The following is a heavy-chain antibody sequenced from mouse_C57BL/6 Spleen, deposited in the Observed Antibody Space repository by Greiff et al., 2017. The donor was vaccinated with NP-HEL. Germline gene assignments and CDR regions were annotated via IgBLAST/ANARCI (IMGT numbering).Heavy chain of an antibody. D-gene: IGHD1-1*01. Sequence: VQLQQSGAELARPGASVKMSCKASGYTFTSYTMHWVKQRPGQGLEWIGYINPSSGYTKYNQKFKEKATLTADKSSSTANMQLSSLTSEDSAVYYCARSATVAHWYFDVWGTGTTVTVSS. CDR3: ARSATVAHWYFDV. CDR2: INPSSGYT. V-gene: IGHV1-4*01. CDR1: GYTFTSYT. J-gene: IGHJ1*03.